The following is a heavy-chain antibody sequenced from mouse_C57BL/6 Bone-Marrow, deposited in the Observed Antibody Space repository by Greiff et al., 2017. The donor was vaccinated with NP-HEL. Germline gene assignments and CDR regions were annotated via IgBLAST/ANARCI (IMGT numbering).Heavy chain of an antibody. J-gene: IGHJ1*03. CDR1: GYTFTSYW. D-gene: IGHD2-1*01. Sequence: QVQLQQPRAELVKPGASVKMSCKASGYTFTSYWITWVKQRPGQGLEWIGDIYPGSGSTNYNEKFKSKATLTVDTSSSTAYMQLSSLTSEDSAVYYCATLWYSPAYFDVWGTGTTVTVSS. CDR3: ATLWYSPAYFDV. CDR2: IYPGSGST. V-gene: IGHV1-55*01.